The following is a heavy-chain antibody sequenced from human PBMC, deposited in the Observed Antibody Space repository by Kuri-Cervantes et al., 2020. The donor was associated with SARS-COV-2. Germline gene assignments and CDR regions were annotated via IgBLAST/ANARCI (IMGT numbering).Heavy chain of an antibody. Sequence: GESLKISCAASGFTFSSYWMSWVRQAPGKGLEWVANIKQDGSEKYYVDSVKGRFTISRDNAKNSLYLQMNSLRAEDTAVYYCARAYGDYVFREGLDSWGQGTLVTVSS. J-gene: IGHJ4*02. CDR3: ARAYGDYVFREGLDS. CDR2: IKQDGSEK. V-gene: IGHV3-7*01. D-gene: IGHD4-17*01. CDR1: GFTFSSYW.